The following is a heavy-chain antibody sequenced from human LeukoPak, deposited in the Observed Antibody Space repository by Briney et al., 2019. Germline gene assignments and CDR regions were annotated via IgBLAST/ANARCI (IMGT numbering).Heavy chain of an antibody. CDR2: INPSLHIP. CDR1: GYTFSNYC. CDR3: ARDLRFGGVIVPAY. D-gene: IGHD3-16*02. J-gene: IGHJ4*02. V-gene: IGHV1-46*01. Sequence: ASVKVSCKASGYTFSNYCMHWVRQAPGQGLEWLGIINPSLHIPIYAQTFQGRVTMTTGMSTSTFYMELRSLRSDDTAVYYCARDLRFGGVIVPAYWGQGTLVTVSS.